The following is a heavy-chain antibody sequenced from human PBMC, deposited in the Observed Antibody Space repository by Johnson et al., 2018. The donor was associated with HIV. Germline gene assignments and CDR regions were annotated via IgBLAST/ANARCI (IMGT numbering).Heavy chain of an antibody. CDR1: GFIVSRNY. D-gene: IGHD1/OR15-1a*01. V-gene: IGHV3-66*01. Sequence: VQLVESGGVFVQRLSCVVSGFIVSRNYINWVRQAPGKGLEWVSIIHGAIESYNADFVKGRSSISRDNSKNTLYLQMNSLRAEDTAVYYCARGSVAGTYLHDAFDIWGQGTMVTVSS. CDR2: IHGAIES. J-gene: IGHJ3*02. CDR3: ARGSVAGTYLHDAFDI.